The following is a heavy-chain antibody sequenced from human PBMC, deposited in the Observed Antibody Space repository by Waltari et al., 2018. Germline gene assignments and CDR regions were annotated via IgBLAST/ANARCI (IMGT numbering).Heavy chain of an antibody. CDR3: ARLPDSCGWYTPYYYYYMDV. D-gene: IGHD6-19*01. Sequence: QVQLQESGPGLVKPSETLSLTCAVSGYSISSGYYWGWIRQPPGKGLEWIGSIYHSGSTYYNPSLKSRVTISVDTSKNQFSLKLSSVTAADTAVYYCARLPDSCGWYTPYYYYYMDVWGKGTTVTVSS. CDR1: GYSISSGYY. J-gene: IGHJ6*03. V-gene: IGHV4-38-2*01. CDR2: IYHSGST.